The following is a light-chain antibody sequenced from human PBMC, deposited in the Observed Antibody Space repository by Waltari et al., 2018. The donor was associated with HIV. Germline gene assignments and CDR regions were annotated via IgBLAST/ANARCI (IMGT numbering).Light chain of an antibody. Sequence: QSELTQSPSASGTPGQRITISSSGTNSTIERHYVYWYKQFPGATPKVLIYKDNERPSGVPDRISGSKSGTSASLLISGLRSDDEADYYCAVWDESLDGWLFGGGTKLTVL. V-gene: IGLV1-47*01. J-gene: IGLJ3*02. CDR3: AVWDESLDGWL. CDR2: KDN. CDR1: NSTIERHY.